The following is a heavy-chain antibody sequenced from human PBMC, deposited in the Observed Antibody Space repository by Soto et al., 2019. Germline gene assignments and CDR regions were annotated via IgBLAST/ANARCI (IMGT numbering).Heavy chain of an antibody. V-gene: IGHV3-11*01. J-gene: IGHJ6*02. D-gene: IGHD4-4*01. Sequence: GGSLRLSCAASGLTFSNAWMSWVRQAPGKEREWVSYISSRGSTIYYAESVKCRFTISRDNAKNSLYLQMNSLRAEDTAVYYCARSRDGYSFYFYYGMDGWGQGTTVTVSS. CDR1: GLTFSNAW. CDR2: ISSRGSTI. CDR3: ARSRDGYSFYFYYGMDG.